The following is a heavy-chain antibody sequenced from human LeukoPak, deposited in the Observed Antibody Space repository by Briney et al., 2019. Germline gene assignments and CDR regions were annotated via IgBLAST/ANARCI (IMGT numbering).Heavy chain of an antibody. J-gene: IGHJ3*02. CDR1: GFTFSSYS. V-gene: IGHV3-21*01. CDR3: ARAELSYGGAFDI. CDR2: ISSSSSYI. Sequence: GGSLRLSCAASGFTFSSYSMNWVRQAPGKGLEWVSSISSSSSYIYYADSVKGRFTISRDNAKNSLYLQMNSLRAEDTAVYYCARAELSYGGAFDIWGQGTMVTVSS. D-gene: IGHD2/OR15-2a*01.